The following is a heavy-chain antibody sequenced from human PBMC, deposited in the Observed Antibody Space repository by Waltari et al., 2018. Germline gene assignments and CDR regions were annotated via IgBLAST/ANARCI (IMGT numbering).Heavy chain of an antibody. D-gene: IGHD3-3*01. CDR1: GFTFSSYG. V-gene: IGHV3-30*02. J-gene: IGHJ6*02. CDR2: IRYDGSNK. CDR3: AKGRSGSYYYYGMDV. Sequence: QVQLVESGGGVVQPGGSLRLSCAASGFTFSSYGMHWVRQAPGKGLEWVAFIRYDGSNKDYADSGKGGFTISRDNSKDTLYLLMNSLRAEDTAVYYCAKGRSGSYYYYGMDVWGQGTTVTVAS.